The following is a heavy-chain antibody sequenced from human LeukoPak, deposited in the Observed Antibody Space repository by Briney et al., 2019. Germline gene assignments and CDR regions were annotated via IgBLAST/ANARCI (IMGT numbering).Heavy chain of an antibody. D-gene: IGHD3-9*01. CDR2: INPSGGST. Sequence: ASVKVSCKASGYTFTSYAMNWVRQAPGQGLEWMGIINPSGGSTSYAQKFQGRVTMTRDTSTSTVYMELSSLRSEDTAVYYCARDYDILTGYPTNWFDPWGQGTLVTVSS. CDR1: GYTFTSYA. CDR3: ARDYDILTGYPTNWFDP. J-gene: IGHJ5*02. V-gene: IGHV1-46*01.